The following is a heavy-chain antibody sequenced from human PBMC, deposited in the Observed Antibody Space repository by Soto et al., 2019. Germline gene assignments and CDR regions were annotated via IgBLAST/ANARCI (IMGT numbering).Heavy chain of an antibody. CDR2: MNPNSGNT. D-gene: IGHD2-15*01. V-gene: IGHV1-8*01. J-gene: IGHJ6*03. CDR3: ARVGVGYCCGGSCLRYYYYYMDV. CDR1: GYTFTSCD. Sequence: ASVKVSCKASGYTFTSCDINWVRQATGQGLEWMGWMNPNSGNTGYAQKFQGRVTMTRNTSISTAYMELSSLRSEDTAVYYCARVGVGYCCGGSCLRYYYYYMDVWGKGTTVTVSS.